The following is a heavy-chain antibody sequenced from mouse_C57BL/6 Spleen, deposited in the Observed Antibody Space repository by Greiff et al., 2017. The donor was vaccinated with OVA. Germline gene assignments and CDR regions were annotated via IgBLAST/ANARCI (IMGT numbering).Heavy chain of an antibody. CDR2: IDPSDSYT. Sequence: QVQLKQSGAELVKPGASVKLSCKASGYTFTSYWMQWVKQRPGQGLEWIGEIDPSDSYTNYNQKFKGKATLTVDTSSSTAYMQLSSLTSEDSAVDYCARSDGYDGFAYWGQGTLVTVSA. J-gene: IGHJ3*01. CDR1: GYTFTSYW. CDR3: ARSDGYDGFAY. V-gene: IGHV1-50*01. D-gene: IGHD2-2*01.